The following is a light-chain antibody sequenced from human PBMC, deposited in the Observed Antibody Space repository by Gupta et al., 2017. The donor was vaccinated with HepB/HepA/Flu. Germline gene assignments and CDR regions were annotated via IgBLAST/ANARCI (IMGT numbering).Light chain of an antibody. Sequence: QSALTQPASVSGSPGQSITISCTGTSSDVGGYNSVSWYQQYPGKAPKLLSYDVTARPSGISTRFAASKSGNTASLTISGLQTEDEADYVCSSFTRSTSTLVLFGGGTKVTVL. J-gene: IGLJ3*02. CDR3: SSFTRSTSTLVL. CDR2: DVT. V-gene: IGLV2-14*03. CDR1: SSDVGGYNS.